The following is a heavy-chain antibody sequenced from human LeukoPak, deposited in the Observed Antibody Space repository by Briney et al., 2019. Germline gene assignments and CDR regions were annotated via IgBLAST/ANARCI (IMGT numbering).Heavy chain of an antibody. CDR1: GFTFSSYW. V-gene: IGHV3-21*01. J-gene: IGHJ5*02. Sequence: GGSLRLSCAASGFTFSSYWMSWVRQAPGKGLEWVSSISSSSSYIYYADSVKGRFTISRDNAKNSLYLQMNSLRAEDTAVYYCARGYSGSYLRSQGFDPWGQGTLVTVSS. D-gene: IGHD1-26*01. CDR3: ARGYSGSYLRSQGFDP. CDR2: ISSSSSYI.